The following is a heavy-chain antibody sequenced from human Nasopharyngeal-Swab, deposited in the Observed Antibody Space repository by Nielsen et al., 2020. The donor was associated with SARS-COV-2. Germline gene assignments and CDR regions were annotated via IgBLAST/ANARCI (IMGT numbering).Heavy chain of an antibody. CDR2: ISYDGSNK. D-gene: IGHD1-26*01. V-gene: IGHV3-30*03. CDR1: GFTFSSYG. J-gene: IGHJ5*02. Sequence: GESLKISCAASGFTFSSYGMHWVRQAPGKGLEWVAVISYDGSNKYHADSVRGRFTISRDDSENTLYLQMNSLRPEDTAVYYCARGGMVGATTYGWFDPWGQGTLVTVSS. CDR3: ARGGMVGATTYGWFDP.